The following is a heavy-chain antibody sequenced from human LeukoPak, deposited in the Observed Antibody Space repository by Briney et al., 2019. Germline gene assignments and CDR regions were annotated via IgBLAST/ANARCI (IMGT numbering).Heavy chain of an antibody. Sequence: GGSLRLSCAASGFTFSSYSMNWVRQAPGKGLEWVSSVSSSSSYIYYADSVKGRFTISRDNVKNSLYLQMNSLRAEDTAVYYCASVRQWLGPKWGQGTLVTVSS. D-gene: IGHD6-19*01. CDR1: GFTFSSYS. V-gene: IGHV3-21*01. CDR3: ASVRQWLGPK. J-gene: IGHJ4*02. CDR2: VSSSSSYI.